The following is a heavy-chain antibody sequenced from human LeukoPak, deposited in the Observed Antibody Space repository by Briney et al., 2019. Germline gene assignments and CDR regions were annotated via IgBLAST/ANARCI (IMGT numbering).Heavy chain of an antibody. J-gene: IGHJ4*02. CDR1: GFTSSSYW. Sequence: GGSLRLSCAASGFTSSSYWVNWARQAPGKGLEWVASINHNGNVNYYVDSVKGRFTISRDNSKNTLYLQMNSLRAEDAAVYYCARDRTRDGYNQGRVFDYWGQGTLVTVSS. D-gene: IGHD5-24*01. V-gene: IGHV3-7*01. CDR3: ARDRTRDGYNQGRVFDY. CDR2: INHNGNVN.